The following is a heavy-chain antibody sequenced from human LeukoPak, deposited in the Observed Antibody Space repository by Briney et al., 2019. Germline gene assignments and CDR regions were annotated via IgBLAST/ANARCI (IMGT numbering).Heavy chain of an antibody. CDR1: GGSISSYY. D-gene: IGHD1/OR15-1a*01. J-gene: IGHJ4*02. Sequence: WETLSLTCTVSGGSISSYYWSWIRQPPGKGLEGIGCIYYSGSTNYNPSLKSRVTISVDTSKTQFSLKLSSVTAADTAVYYCAREGWEQRDTAAFDYWGQGTLVTVSS. CDR3: AREGWEQRDTAAFDY. CDR2: IYYSGST. V-gene: IGHV4-59*12.